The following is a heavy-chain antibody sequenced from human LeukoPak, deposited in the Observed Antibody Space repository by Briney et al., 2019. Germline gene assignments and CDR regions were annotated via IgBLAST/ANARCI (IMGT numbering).Heavy chain of an antibody. D-gene: IGHD1-1*01. V-gene: IGHV1-2*06. CDR3: ARLDRNYYYLDV. CDR2: INPTTGVA. J-gene: IGHJ6*03. Sequence: GASVKVSCKTSGYTFTVHYMNWVRQAPGQGLEWMGRINPTTGVANYAQKFQGRITVTGDTSINTAYMELSSLRSDDTAVYYCARLDRNYYYLDVWGQGTTVTVSS. CDR1: GYTFTVHY.